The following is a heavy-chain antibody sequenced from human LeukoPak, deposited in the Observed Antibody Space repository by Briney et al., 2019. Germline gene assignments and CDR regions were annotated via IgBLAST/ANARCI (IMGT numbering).Heavy chain of an antibody. CDR1: GFTFSSYG. CDR3: AKDHRREGYKFDRY. J-gene: IGHJ4*02. D-gene: IGHD5-24*01. CDR2: IWYDGSNK. V-gene: IGHV3-33*06. Sequence: GGSLRLSCAASGFTFSSYGMHWVRQAPGKGLEWVAVIWYDGSNKYYADSVKGRFTISRDNSKNTLYLQMNSLRAEDTAGYYLAKDHRREGYKFDRYWGQGTLVNVPS.